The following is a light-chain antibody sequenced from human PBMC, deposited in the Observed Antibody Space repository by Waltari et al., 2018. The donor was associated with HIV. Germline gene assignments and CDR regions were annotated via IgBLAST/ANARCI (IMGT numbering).Light chain of an antibody. Sequence: DIVMTKSPDSLAVSLGVRATIRCKSSQTVLYNSNNKNHLAWYQQKAGQPPKLLIYWASIREIGVPERFTGSGAGTDFNLTISSLRADDVAVYYCQQFFTFPRTFGQGTKVEI. CDR3: QQFFTFPRT. CDR1: QTVLYNSNNKNH. CDR2: WAS. J-gene: IGKJ1*01. V-gene: IGKV4-1*01.